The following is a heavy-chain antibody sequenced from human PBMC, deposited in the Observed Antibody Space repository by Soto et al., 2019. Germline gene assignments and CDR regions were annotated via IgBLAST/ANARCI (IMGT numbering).Heavy chain of an antibody. CDR2: IYHSGST. J-gene: IGHJ4*02. V-gene: IGHV4-30-2*01. CDR1: GGSISSGGYS. CDR3: ASHRYYYDSSGYLYYFDY. D-gene: IGHD3-22*01. Sequence: TLSLTCAVSGGSISSGGYSWSWIRQPPGKGLEWIGYIYHSGSTYYNPSLKSRVTISVDRSKNQFSLKLSSVTAADTAVYYCASHRYYYDSSGYLYYFDYWGQGTLVTVSS.